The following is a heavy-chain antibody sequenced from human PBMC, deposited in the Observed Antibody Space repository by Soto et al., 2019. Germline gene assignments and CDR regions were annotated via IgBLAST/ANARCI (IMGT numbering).Heavy chain of an antibody. CDR3: AKDRAVIFGDYYYGMDV. D-gene: IGHD3-10*01. V-gene: IGHV3-30*18. Sequence: GGSLRLSCAASGFTFSSYGMHWVRQAPGKGLEWVAVISYDGSNKYYADYVKGRFTISRDNSKNTLYLQMNSLRAEDTSVYYCAKDRAVIFGDYYYGMDVWGQGTTVTVSS. CDR2: ISYDGSNK. CDR1: GFTFSSYG. J-gene: IGHJ6*02.